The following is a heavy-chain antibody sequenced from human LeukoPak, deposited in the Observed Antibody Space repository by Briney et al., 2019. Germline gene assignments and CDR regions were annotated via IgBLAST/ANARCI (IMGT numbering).Heavy chain of an antibody. D-gene: IGHD6-25*01. J-gene: IGHJ6*02. CDR1: GFTFSSYG. CDR3: AKVLGGENYYYYGMDV. V-gene: IGHV3-30*18. Sequence: PGRSLRLSCAASGFTFSSYGMHWVRQAPGKGLGWVAVISYDGSNKYYADSVKGRFTISRDNSKNTLYLQMNSLRAEDTAVYYCAKVLGGENYYYYGMDVWGQGTTVTVSS. CDR2: ISYDGSNK.